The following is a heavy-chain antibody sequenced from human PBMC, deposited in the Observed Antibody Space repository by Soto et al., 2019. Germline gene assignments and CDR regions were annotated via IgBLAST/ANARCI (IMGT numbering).Heavy chain of an antibody. V-gene: IGHV3-33*01. CDR2: IWYDGSNK. CDR3: ARGPGHGGYSGYDDFDY. CDR1: GFTFSSYG. D-gene: IGHD5-12*01. J-gene: IGHJ4*02. Sequence: QVQLVASGGGVVQPGRSLRLSCAASGFTFSSYGMHWVRQAPGTGLEWVAVIWYDGSNKYYADSVKGRFTISRDNSKNTLDLQMNSLRADDTAVYYCARGPGHGGYSGYDDFDYWGQGTLVTVSS.